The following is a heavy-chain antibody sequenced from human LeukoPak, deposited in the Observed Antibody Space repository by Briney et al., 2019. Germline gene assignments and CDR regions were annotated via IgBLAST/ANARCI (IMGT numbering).Heavy chain of an antibody. D-gene: IGHD6-13*01. Sequence: GGSLRLSCAASGFFVVSVYMNWVRQAPGKGLEWVSVIYAGGTTFYADSVEGRFTISRDNSKNTLYLQMNSLTAEDTAVYYCARAGRVGAAGLFDSWGQGSLVTVSS. V-gene: IGHV3-66*01. CDR3: ARAGRVGAAGLFDS. J-gene: IGHJ4*02. CDR2: IYAGGTT. CDR1: GFFVVSVY.